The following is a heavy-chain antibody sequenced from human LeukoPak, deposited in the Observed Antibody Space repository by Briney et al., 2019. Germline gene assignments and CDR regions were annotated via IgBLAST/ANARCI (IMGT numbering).Heavy chain of an antibody. J-gene: IGHJ3*02. V-gene: IGHV6-1*01. CDR3: ARRTVKQNAFDI. CDR2: TYYRSMWYN. Sequence: SQTLSLTCAISGDSVSSNSATWNWIRQSPSRGLEWLGRTYYRSMWYNDYALSVKSRITINPDTSKNQFSLQLNSVTPEDTAVYYCARRTVKQNAFDIWGQGTMVTVSS. CDR1: GDSVSSNSAT.